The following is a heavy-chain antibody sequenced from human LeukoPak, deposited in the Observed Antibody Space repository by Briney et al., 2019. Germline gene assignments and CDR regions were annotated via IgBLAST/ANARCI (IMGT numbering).Heavy chain of an antibody. CDR1: GGSISSYY. V-gene: IGHV4-59*01. Sequence: SETLSLTCTVSGGSISSYYWSWIRQPPGKGLEWIGYIYYSGSTNYNPSLKSRVTISVDTSKNQFSLKLSSVTAADTAVYYCARDREWELGGFDIWGQGTMVTVSS. CDR3: ARDREWELGGFDI. CDR2: IYYSGST. D-gene: IGHD1-26*01. J-gene: IGHJ3*02.